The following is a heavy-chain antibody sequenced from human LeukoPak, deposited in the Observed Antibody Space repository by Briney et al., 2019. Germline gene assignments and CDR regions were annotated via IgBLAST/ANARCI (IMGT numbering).Heavy chain of an antibody. CDR1: GGTFSSYA. V-gene: IGHV1-69*01. Sequence: ASVKVSCKASGGTFSSYAISWVRQAPGQGLEWMGGIIPIFGTANYAQKFQGRVTITADESTSTAYMELSSLGSEDTAVYYCARVGFGELLPPYYYYGMDVWGKGTTVTVSS. CDR2: IIPIFGTA. D-gene: IGHD3-10*01. CDR3: ARVGFGELLPPYYYYGMDV. J-gene: IGHJ6*04.